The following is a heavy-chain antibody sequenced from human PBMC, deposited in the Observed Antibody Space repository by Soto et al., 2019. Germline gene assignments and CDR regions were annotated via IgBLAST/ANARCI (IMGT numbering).Heavy chain of an antibody. CDR3: VKDSSRWYYFDY. CDR1: GFTFNNFA. J-gene: IGHJ4*02. CDR2: ITASGSFT. V-gene: IGHV3-23*01. Sequence: EVQLSESGGALVQPGGSLRLACAASGFTFNNFAMNWVRQAPGKGLEWVSGITASGSFTYYAASVKGRFTISRDNRKNTLSLQIDSLRGEDTASYYCVKDSSRWYYFDYWGPGTLVTVSS. D-gene: IGHD6-13*01.